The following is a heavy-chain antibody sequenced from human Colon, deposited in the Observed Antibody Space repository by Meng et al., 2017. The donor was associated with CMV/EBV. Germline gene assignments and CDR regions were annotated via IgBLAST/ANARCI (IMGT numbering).Heavy chain of an antibody. J-gene: IGHJ4*02. CDR3: APHYYDSSGYPFFHY. V-gene: IGHV1-8*01. D-gene: IGHD3-22*01. CDR1: GYTITNFD. Sequence: SGYTITNFDITWVRQAPGQGLEWMGWMNPNNGYTGYAQKFQGRVTMNTDTSINTAYMELSSLSSDDTAVYYCAPHYYDSSGYPFFHYWGQ. CDR2: MNPNNGYT.